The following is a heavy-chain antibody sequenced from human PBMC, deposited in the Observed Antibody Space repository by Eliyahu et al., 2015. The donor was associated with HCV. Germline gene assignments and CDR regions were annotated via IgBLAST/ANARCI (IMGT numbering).Heavy chain of an antibody. V-gene: IGHV4-61*02. CDR1: GGXISSGSYX. CDR3: AREPPSNTMIVVVITSGYFDY. CDR2: IYTSGST. J-gene: IGHJ4*02. Sequence: QVQLQESGPGLVKPSQTLSLTCTVSGGXISSGSYXWSWIRQPAGKGLEWIGRIYTSGSTNYNPSLKSRVTISVDTSKNQFSLKLNSVTAADTAVYYCAREPPSNTMIVVVITSGYFDYWGQGTLVTVSS. D-gene: IGHD3-22*01.